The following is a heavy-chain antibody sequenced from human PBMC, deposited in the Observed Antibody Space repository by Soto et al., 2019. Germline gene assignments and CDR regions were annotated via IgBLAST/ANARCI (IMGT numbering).Heavy chain of an antibody. V-gene: IGHV4-39*01. CDR3: ARRREGGYSYGPFDC. CDR1: GGSISSSSYY. CDR2: LYYSGGT. J-gene: IGHJ4*01. Sequence: QLQLQESGPGLVKPSETLSLTCTVSGGSISSSSYYWGWIRQPPGKGLEWIASLYYSGGTSYNPSPKRRGNAPVDTSKNQFSLKLSSVTAADTAVYYCARRREGGYSYGPFDCWGQGTLVTVSS. D-gene: IGHD5-18*01.